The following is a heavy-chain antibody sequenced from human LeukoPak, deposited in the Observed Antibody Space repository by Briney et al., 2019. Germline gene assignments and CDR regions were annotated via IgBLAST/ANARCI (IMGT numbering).Heavy chain of an antibody. V-gene: IGHV1-46*01. CDR3: ARDTSEGDYAWWFDP. Sequence: GASVKVSCKASGFTFSGYYMHWVRQAPGQGLEWMGIINPRDGSTTYTQKFQGRITMTRDMSTSTDYMELSSLRSDDTAVYFCARDTSEGDYAWWFDPWGQGTLVTVAS. CDR1: GFTFSGYY. J-gene: IGHJ5*02. D-gene: IGHD3-16*01. CDR2: INPRDGST.